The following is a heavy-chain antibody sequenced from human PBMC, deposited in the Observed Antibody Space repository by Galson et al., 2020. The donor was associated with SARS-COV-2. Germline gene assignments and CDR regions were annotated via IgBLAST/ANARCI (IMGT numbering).Heavy chain of an antibody. Sequence: ESLKLSCKGSGYTFTNYWIGWVRQMPGKGLEWMGIIYPGDSETRYSPSFQGQVTIFADTSISTAYLQWSSLKASDAAIYYCAKDHSSGWEYNYYFDYWGQGTLVTVSS. CDR3: AKDHSSGWEYNYYFDY. V-gene: IGHV5-51*01. CDR2: IYPGDSET. J-gene: IGHJ4*02. CDR1: GYTFTNYW. D-gene: IGHD6-19*01.